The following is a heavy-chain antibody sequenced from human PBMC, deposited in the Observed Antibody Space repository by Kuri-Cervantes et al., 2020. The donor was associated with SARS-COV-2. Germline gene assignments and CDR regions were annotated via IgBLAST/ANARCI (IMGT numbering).Heavy chain of an antibody. V-gene: IGHV4-39*01. CDR1: GCSISSSSYY. J-gene: IGHJ4*02. Sequence: SETLSLTCTVSGCSISSSSYYWGWIRQPPGKGLEWIGSIYYSGSTYYNPSLKSRVTISVDTSKNQFSLKLSSVTAADTAVYYCARHVPWLELDGWGQGTLVTVSS. CDR2: IYYSGST. D-gene: IGHD1-7*01. CDR3: ARHVPWLELDG.